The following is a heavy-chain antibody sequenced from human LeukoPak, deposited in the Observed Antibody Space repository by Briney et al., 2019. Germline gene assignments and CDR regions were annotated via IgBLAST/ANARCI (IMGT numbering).Heavy chain of an antibody. J-gene: IGHJ4*02. CDR1: GYTFTGYY. V-gene: IGHV1-2*02. D-gene: IGHD3-10*01. CDR3: ARDKLRARGFDY. Sequence: ASVKVSCKASGYTFTGYYMHWVRQAPGQGLEWRGWINPNSGGTNYAQKFQGRVTMTRDTSISTAYMELSRLRSDDTAVYYCARDKLRARGFDYWGQGTLVTVSS. CDR2: INPNSGGT.